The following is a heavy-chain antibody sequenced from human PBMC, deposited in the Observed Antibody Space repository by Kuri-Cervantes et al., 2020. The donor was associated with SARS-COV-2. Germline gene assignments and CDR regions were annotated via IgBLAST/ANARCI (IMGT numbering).Heavy chain of an antibody. CDR3: ARAKNRKEWFDP. J-gene: IGHJ5*02. CDR1: GGSISSSSYH. Sequence: GSLRLSCTVSGGSISSSSYHWGWIRQPPGKGLEWIGSIYYSGSTYSNPSLKSRVTISVDTSKNQFSLKLSSVTAADTAVYYCARAKNRKEWFDPWGQGTLVTVSS. CDR2: IYYSGST. D-gene: IGHD1-14*01. V-gene: IGHV4-39*01.